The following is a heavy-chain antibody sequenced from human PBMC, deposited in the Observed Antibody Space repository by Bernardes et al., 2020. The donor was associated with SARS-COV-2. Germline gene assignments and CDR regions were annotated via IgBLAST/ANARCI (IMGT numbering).Heavy chain of an antibody. V-gene: IGHV3-7*01. D-gene: IGHD2-21*01. CDR2: IKNDGSEK. Sequence: GGSLRISCIASRFTFRNYCMSWVRQAPGKGLEWVANIKNDGSEKYYVDSVKGRFTISRDNTKTSLFLQMNSLRAEDTAVYYCARENIVIFPAADPPNWFDPWGKGTLVIVSS. CDR3: ARENIVIFPAADPPNWFDP. J-gene: IGHJ5*02. CDR1: RFTFRNYC.